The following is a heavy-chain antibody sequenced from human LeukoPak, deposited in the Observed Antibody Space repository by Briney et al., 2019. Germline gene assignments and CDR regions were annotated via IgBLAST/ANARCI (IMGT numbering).Heavy chain of an antibody. CDR1: GGSFSGYY. J-gene: IGHJ4*02. V-gene: IGHV4-34*01. CDR2: INHSGST. Sequence: SETLSLTCAVYGGSFSGYYWSWIRQPPGKGLEWIGEINHSGSTNYNPSLKSRVTISVDTSKNQFSLKLSSVTAADTAVYYCARSRHYYYDSSGYPPNFDYWGQGTLVTVSS. CDR3: ARSRHYYYDSSGYPPNFDY. D-gene: IGHD3-22*01.